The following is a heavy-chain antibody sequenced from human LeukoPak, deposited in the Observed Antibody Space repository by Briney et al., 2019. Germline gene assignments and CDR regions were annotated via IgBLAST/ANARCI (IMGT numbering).Heavy chain of an antibody. J-gene: IGHJ4*02. D-gene: IGHD4-4*01. CDR3: AHEKDDYSNPYDY. CDR2: ISGSGGST. CDR1: GFTFSSYA. Sequence: RGSLRLSCAASGFTFSSYAMSWVRQAPGKGLEWVSAISGSGGSTYYADSVKGRFTISRDNSKNTLYLQMNSLRAEDTAVYYCAHEKDDYSNPYDYWGQGTLVTVSS. V-gene: IGHV3-23*01.